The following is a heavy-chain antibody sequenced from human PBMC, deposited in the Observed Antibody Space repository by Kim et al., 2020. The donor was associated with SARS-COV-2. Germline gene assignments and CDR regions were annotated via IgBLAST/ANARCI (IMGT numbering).Heavy chain of an antibody. J-gene: IGHJ4*02. V-gene: IGHV4-39*01. CDR3: ARGSRITMIVVVITASTDFDY. D-gene: IGHD3-22*01. CDR2: IYYSGST. Sequence: SETLSLTCTVSGGSISSGGYYWGWIRQPPGKGLEWIGSIYYSGSTYYNPSLKSRVTIFVDTSKNQFSLKLSSVTAADTAVYYCARGSRITMIVVVITASTDFDYWGQGTLVTVSS. CDR1: GGSISSGGYY.